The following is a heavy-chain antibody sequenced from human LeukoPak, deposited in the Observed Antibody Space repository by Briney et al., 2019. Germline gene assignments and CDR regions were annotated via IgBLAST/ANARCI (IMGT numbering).Heavy chain of an antibody. D-gene: IGHD2-2*02. CDR2: IYYSGST. V-gene: IGHV4-31*03. J-gene: IGHJ5*02. Sequence: SQTLSLTCTVSGGSISSGGYYWSWIRQHPGKGLEWIGYIYYSGSTYYNPSLKSRVTISVDTSKNQFSLKLGSVTAADTAVYYCARDRGYCSSTSCYKMIDPWGQGTLVTVSS. CDR1: GGSISSGGYY. CDR3: ARDRGYCSSTSCYKMIDP.